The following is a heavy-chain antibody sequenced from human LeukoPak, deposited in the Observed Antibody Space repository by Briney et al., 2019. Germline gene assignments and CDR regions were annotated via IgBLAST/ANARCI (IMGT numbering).Heavy chain of an antibody. J-gene: IGHJ4*02. Sequence: SETLSLTCTVSGGSISSSHYYWGWIRQPPGKGLEWIVNIYYSGSTYYNPSLKSRVTISVDTSKNQVSLRLSSVTAADTAVYYCARVRYFDWLLNYFDSWGQGTLVTVSS. V-gene: IGHV4-39*07. CDR1: GGSISSSHYY. D-gene: IGHD3-9*01. CDR2: IYYSGST. CDR3: ARVRYFDWLLNYFDS.